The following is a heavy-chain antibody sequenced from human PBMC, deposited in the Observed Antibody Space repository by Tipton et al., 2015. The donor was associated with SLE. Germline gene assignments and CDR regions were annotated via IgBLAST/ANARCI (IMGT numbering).Heavy chain of an antibody. D-gene: IGHD3-10*01. Sequence: TLSLTCSVSGGSISSGSYYWSWIRQPAGKGLEWIGRIYSRGSTNSNLSLKSRVTISADTSKNQFSLMLSSVTAADTAVYYCARRNQITMVRGVMYYFDYWGQGTLVTVSS. J-gene: IGHJ4*02. CDR2: IYSRGST. CDR3: ARRNQITMVRGVMYYFDY. CDR1: GGSISSGSYY. V-gene: IGHV4-61*02.